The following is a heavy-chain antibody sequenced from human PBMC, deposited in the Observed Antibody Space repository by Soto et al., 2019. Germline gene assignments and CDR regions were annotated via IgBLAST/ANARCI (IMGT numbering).Heavy chain of an antibody. CDR2: INPDGSTT. J-gene: IGHJ4*02. Sequence: GYMILSCAASGLTFNSYWMHWVGQAPGKGLVWVSRINPDGSTTAYADSVKGRFTISRDNAKNTVYLQMNSLRAEDTAVYYCVRVPKGGYTVDYWRQGTLVT. CDR3: VRVPKGGYTVDY. CDR1: GLTFNSYW. V-gene: IGHV3-74*01. D-gene: IGHD5-12*01.